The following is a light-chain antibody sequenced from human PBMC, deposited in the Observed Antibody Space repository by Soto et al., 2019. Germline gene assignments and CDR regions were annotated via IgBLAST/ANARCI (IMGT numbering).Light chain of an antibody. CDR2: AAS. CDR1: QGISNY. CDR3: QKYNSAPLT. J-gene: IGKJ4*01. V-gene: IGKV1-27*01. Sequence: DIQMTQSPSSLSASVGDRVTITCRARQGISNYLAWYQHKPGQVPKLLIYAASTLQSGVPSRFSGSGSGTDFTLTISSLQPEDVATYYCQKYNSAPLTFGGGTKVELK.